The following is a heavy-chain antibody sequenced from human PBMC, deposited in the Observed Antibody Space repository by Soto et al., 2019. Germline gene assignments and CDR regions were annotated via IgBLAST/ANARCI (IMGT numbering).Heavy chain of an antibody. J-gene: IGHJ3*02. Sequence: GESLKISCKGLGYSFNTHWLDWVRQMPGRGLDYMVIIYPGDSYSRYSPSFQGQVTLSVDKSISTAYLQWTSVRDSDTAIYYCARARVSTPRLEDPFDIWGQGTMVTVSS. CDR2: IYPGDSYS. V-gene: IGHV5-51*01. CDR3: ARARVSTPRLEDPFDI. CDR1: GYSFNTHW. D-gene: IGHD5-12*01.